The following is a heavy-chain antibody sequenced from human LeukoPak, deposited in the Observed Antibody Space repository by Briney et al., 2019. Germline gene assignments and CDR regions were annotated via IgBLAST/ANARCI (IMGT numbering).Heavy chain of an antibody. V-gene: IGHV1-2*02. CDR1: GYTFNNYY. D-gene: IGHD2/OR15-2a*01. J-gene: IGHJ5*02. CDR3: ARSLGSLKEYWWFDP. CDR2: INPDNGAT. Sequence: ASVKVSCTASGYTFNNYYIHWLRQAPGQGLEWTGKINPDNGATEYVQNLKGRLTMTRDTSRSTVFMELSRLRSDDTAFYYCARSLGSLKEYWWFDPWGQGTLVTVSS.